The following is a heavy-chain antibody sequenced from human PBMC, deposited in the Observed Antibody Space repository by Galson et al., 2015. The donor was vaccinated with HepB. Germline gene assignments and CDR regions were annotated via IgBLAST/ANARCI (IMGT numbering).Heavy chain of an antibody. CDR3: ARDSELPEYFQH. CDR2: INPSGGST. CDR1: GYTFTSYY. V-gene: IGHV1-46*01. D-gene: IGHD1-26*01. J-gene: IGHJ1*01. Sequence: SVKVSCKASGYTFTSYYMHWVRRAPGQGLEWMGIINPSGGSTSYAQKFQGRVTMTRDTSTSTVYMELSSLRSEDTAVYYCARDSELPEYFQHWGQGTLVTVSS.